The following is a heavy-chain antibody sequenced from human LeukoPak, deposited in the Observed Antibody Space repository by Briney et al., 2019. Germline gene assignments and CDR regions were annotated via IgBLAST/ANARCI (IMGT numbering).Heavy chain of an antibody. J-gene: IGHJ3*02. CDR1: GGSIRSSSYY. CDR2: IYYSGST. V-gene: IGHV4-39*07. CDR3: ARDGQVHGKALTDAFDI. D-gene: IGHD3/OR15-3a*01. Sequence: SETLSLTCTVSGGSIRSSSYYWGWIRQPPGKGLEWIGSIYYSGSTYYNPSLKSRVTISVDTSKNQFSLKLSSVTAADTAVYYCARDGQVHGKALTDAFDIWGQGTMVTVSS.